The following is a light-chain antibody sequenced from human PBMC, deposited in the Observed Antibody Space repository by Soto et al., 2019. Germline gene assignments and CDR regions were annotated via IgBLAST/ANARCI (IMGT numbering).Light chain of an antibody. CDR2: NVN. V-gene: IGLV2-14*01. CDR1: SSDVGNYNY. CDR3: SSFTSSTTYV. J-gene: IGLJ1*01. Sequence: QSVLTQSASVSGSPGQSITISCTGTSSDVGNYNYVSWYQQHPGEVPKLIIFNVNNRPSGVSNRFSGSKSVNTASLTISGLQAEYEADYYCSSFTSSTTYVFGTGTKLTVL.